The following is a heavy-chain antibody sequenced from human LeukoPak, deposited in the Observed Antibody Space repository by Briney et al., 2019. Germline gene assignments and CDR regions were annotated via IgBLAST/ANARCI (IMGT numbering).Heavy chain of an antibody. CDR2: ISGSGGST. D-gene: IGHD1-26*01. CDR1: GFSFSNYG. J-gene: IGHJ4*02. V-gene: IGHV3-23*01. Sequence: PGGSLRLSCAASGFSFSNYGMNWVRQAPGKGLEWVSAISGSGGSTYYADSVKGRFTISRDNSKNTLYLQMNSLRAEDTAVYYCAKVGIVGANRRNYFDYWGQGTLVTVSS. CDR3: AKVGIVGANRRNYFDY.